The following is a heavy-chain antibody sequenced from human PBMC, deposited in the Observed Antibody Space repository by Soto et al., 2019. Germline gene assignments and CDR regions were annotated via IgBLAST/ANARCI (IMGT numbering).Heavy chain of an antibody. CDR1: GFSFSSYW. CDR2: IKQDESKK. CDR3: ARARSSSWYGVYFDF. V-gene: IGHV3-7*05. J-gene: IGHJ4*02. Sequence: PGGSLRLSCAASGFSFSSYWMTWVRQAPGKGLEWVANIKQDESKKSYLDSVRGRFTISRDNAKNTLYLHMNSLRPEDTAVYYCARARSSSWYGVYFDFWGPGTLVTVSS. D-gene: IGHD6-13*01.